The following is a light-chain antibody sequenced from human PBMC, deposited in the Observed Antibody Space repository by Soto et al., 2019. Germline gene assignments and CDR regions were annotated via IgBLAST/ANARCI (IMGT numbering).Light chain of an antibody. CDR3: QQYGSSPIT. CDR1: RSVSDTL. V-gene: IGKV3-20*01. Sequence: EIVLTQSPGTLSLSPGERATLSCRADRSVSDTLLTWFQQKPGQAPRLLIYGASSRATGIPDRFSGSGSGTDLTITISRLEPEDFEVYYCQQYGSSPITFGQGTRLEI. CDR2: GAS. J-gene: IGKJ5*01.